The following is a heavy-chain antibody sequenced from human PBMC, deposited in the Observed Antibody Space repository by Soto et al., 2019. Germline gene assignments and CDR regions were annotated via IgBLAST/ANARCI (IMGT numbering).Heavy chain of an antibody. CDR2: ISPKSGSI. Sequence: ASVKVSCKTSGYTLTSNGISWVRQAPGQGLEWMGWISPKSGSIKYAEKFQGRVIMTTDTSTSTAYMELRSLRSDDTAVYYCVKDRDSNSWPSRDVWGPGTTVTVS. CDR1: GYTLTSNG. D-gene: IGHD3-22*01. V-gene: IGHV1-18*01. J-gene: IGHJ6*02. CDR3: VKDRDSNSWPSRDV.